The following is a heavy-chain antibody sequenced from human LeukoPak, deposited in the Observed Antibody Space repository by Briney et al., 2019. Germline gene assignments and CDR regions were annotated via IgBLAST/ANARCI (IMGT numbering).Heavy chain of an antibody. D-gene: IGHD4-17*01. Sequence: SETLSLTCSVSGDSISSYYWSWIRQPPGKGLEWIGYIHYSGSTKYNPSLKSRVTISADTSKKQFSLKLSSVTAPDTAVYYCARSGIYGDYGIYFDYWGQGTLVTVSS. CDR2: IHYSGST. J-gene: IGHJ4*02. CDR1: GDSISSYY. CDR3: ARSGIYGDYGIYFDY. V-gene: IGHV4-59*01.